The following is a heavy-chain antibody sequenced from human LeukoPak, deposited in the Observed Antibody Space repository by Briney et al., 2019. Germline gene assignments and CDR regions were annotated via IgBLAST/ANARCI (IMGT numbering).Heavy chain of an antibody. D-gene: IGHD2-2*01. CDR3: TTAGGVVNYMDV. J-gene: IGHJ6*03. Sequence: GGSLRLSCAASGFTFSSYAMSWVRQAPGKGLEWVGRIKSKTDGGTTDYAAPVKGRFTISRDDSKNTLYLQMNSLKTEDTAVYYCTTAGGVVNYMDVWGKGTTVTISS. CDR1: GFTFSSYA. CDR2: IKSKTDGGTT. V-gene: IGHV3-15*01.